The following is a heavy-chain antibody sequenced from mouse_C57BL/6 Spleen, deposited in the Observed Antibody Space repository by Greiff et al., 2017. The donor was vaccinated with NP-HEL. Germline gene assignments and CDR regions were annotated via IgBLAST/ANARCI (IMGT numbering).Heavy chain of an antibody. J-gene: IGHJ4*01. CDR3: ARAPYYAMDY. V-gene: IGHV1-64*01. CDR2: IHPNSGST. CDR1: GYTFTSYW. Sequence: QVQLQQPGAELVKPGASVKLSCKASGYTFTSYWMHWVKQRPGQGLEWIGMIHPNSGSTNYNEKFKSKATLTVDKSSSTAYTQLSSLTSEDSAVYYCARAPYYAMDYWGQGTSVTVSS.